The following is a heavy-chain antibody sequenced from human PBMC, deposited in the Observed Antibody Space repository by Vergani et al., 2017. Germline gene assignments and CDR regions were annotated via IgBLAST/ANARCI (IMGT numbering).Heavy chain of an antibody. V-gene: IGHV3-11*01. Sequence: QEQLVESGGGLVKPGGSLRLSCEASGFTFNAYYMSWVRQAPGKGLECVSYISVSGTSIHYADSVKGRFTISSDNAKSSLSLQMHSLTAEDTAVYFCARMGTLAFYSRGQGT. CDR1: GFTFNAYY. CDR3: ARMGTLAFYS. D-gene: IGHD1-14*01. CDR2: ISVSGTSI. J-gene: IGHJ3*02.